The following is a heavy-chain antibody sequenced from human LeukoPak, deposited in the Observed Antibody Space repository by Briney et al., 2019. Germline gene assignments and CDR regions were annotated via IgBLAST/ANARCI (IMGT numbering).Heavy chain of an antibody. CDR1: GYSLNHFY. J-gene: IGHJ6*03. CDR2: ISAYNGNT. Sequence: ASVKVSCKASGYSLNHFYLHWLRQAPGQGLEWMGWISAYNGNTNYAQKLQGRVTMTTDTSTSTAYMELRSLRSDDTAVYYCARRSHYMDVWGKGTTVTVSS. V-gene: IGHV1-18*01. CDR3: ARRSHYMDV.